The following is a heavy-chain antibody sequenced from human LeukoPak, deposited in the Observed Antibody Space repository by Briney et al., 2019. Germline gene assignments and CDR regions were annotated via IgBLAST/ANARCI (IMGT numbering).Heavy chain of an antibody. V-gene: IGHV3-21*04. CDR1: GFIFSSYS. J-gene: IGHJ4*02. CDR2: ISSSSNI. CDR3: ARDSRGDILTPLFYFDY. Sequence: GGSLRLSCAASGFIFSSYSMNWVRQAPGKGLEWVSSISSSSNIYYADSVKGRFAISRDNAKNSLYLQMNSLRAEDTAVYYCARDSRGDILTPLFYFDYWGQGTLVTVSS. D-gene: IGHD3-9*01.